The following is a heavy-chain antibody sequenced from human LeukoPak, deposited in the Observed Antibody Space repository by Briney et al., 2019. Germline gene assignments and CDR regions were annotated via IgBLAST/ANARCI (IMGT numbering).Heavy chain of an antibody. J-gene: IGHJ5*02. D-gene: IGHD3-10*01. CDR3: AKDLMRDRWFGES. CDR1: GFTFSYYG. CDR2: IRFDGHDK. Sequence: GGSLRLSCAASGFTFSYYGFHWVRQAPGKGLEWVSFIRFDGHDKFNAETVKGRFTISKDTSRNTLYLQMNSLRPEDTAVYYCAKDLMRDRWFGESWGQGTLVTVSS. V-gene: IGHV3-30*02.